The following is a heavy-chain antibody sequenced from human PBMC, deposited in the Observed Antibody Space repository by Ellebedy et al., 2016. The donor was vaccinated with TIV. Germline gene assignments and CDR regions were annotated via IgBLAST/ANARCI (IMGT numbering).Heavy chain of an antibody. J-gene: IGHJ4*02. Sequence: GESLKISCAASGFTFSDHYMDWVRQAPGKGLEWVGRIRSKVNSSTTEYAASVKGRFTISRDDSKNSLYLQMNSLKIEDTAVYYCARVDVAYTYGHWGQGTLVTVSS. CDR1: GFTFSDHY. CDR3: ARVDVAYTYGH. CDR2: IRSKVNSSTT. V-gene: IGHV3-72*01. D-gene: IGHD5-18*01.